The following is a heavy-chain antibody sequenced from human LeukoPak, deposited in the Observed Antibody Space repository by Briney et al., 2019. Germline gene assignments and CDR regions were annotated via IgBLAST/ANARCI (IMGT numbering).Heavy chain of an antibody. CDR1: GYTFTNYY. D-gene: IGHD2-2*01. Sequence: ASVKVSCKASGYTFTNYYIHWIPQAPGQGLECLGWINPNSGGTDYAQKFQGRVTMTRDTSIRTAYMELSRLISDDTAVYYCAKVRCASTSCHFEPGYWGQGTLVTVSS. CDR2: INPNSGGT. J-gene: IGHJ4*02. CDR3: AKVRCASTSCHFEPGY. V-gene: IGHV1-2*02.